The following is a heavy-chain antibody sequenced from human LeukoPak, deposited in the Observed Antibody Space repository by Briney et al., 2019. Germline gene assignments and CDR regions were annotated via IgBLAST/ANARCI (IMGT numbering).Heavy chain of an antibody. V-gene: IGHV4-61*02. CDR1: GGSISSGSYY. CDR2: IYTSGST. J-gene: IGHJ4*02. CDR3: ARVTTIFGVDMYYFDY. Sequence: SQTLSLTCTVSGGSISSGSYYWSWIRQPAGKGLEWIGRIYTSGSTNYNPSLKSRVTISVDTSKNQFSLKLSSVTAADTAVYYCARVTTIFGVDMYYFDYWGQGTLVTVSS. D-gene: IGHD3-3*01.